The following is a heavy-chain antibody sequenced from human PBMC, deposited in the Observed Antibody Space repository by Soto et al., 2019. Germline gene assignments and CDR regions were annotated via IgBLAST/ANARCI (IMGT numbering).Heavy chain of an antibody. V-gene: IGHV3-33*01. CDR2: IWYDGSNK. CDR1: GFTFSSYG. J-gene: IGHJ3*02. CDR3: ARVYCSSTSCYKGAFDI. Sequence: GGSLRLSCAASGFTFSSYGMHWVRQAPGKGLEWVAVIWYDGSNKYYADSVKGRFTISRDNSKNTLYLQMNSLRAEDTAVYYCARVYCSSTSCYKGAFDIWGQGTMVTVSS. D-gene: IGHD2-2*02.